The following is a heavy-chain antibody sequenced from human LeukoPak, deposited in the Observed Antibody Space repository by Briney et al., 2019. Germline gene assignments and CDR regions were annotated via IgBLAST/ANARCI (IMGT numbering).Heavy chain of an antibody. CDR1: GYSISSGYY. CDR3: ARGVRAAGTRWFDP. J-gene: IGHJ5*02. D-gene: IGHD6-13*01. CDR2: IYHSGST. V-gene: IGHV4-38-2*02. Sequence: PSETLSLTCTVSGYSISSGYYWGWIRPPPGKGLEWIGSIYHSGSTYYNPSLKSRVTISVDTSKNQFSLKLSSVTAADTAVYYCARGVRAAGTRWFDPWGQGTLVTVSS.